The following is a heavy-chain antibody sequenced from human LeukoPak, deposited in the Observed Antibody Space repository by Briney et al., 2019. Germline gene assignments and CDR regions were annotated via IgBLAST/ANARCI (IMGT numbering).Heavy chain of an antibody. CDR2: INHSGST. V-gene: IGHV4-34*01. CDR3: ARGWSGRYYVI. Sequence: TSETLSLTCAVYGGSCSGYYWSWIRQPPGKGREWVGEINHSGSTNYNPSLKSRVTIPVDTSKNQFSLKLRSGTAADMALYYWARGWSGRYYVIGGQGAMVTVSS. J-gene: IGHJ3*02. CDR1: GGSCSGYY. D-gene: IGHD1-26*01.